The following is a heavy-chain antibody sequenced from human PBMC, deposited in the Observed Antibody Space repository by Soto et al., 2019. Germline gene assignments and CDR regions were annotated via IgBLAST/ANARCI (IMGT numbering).Heavy chain of an antibody. V-gene: IGHV3-48*01. CDR3: TSRFCSDGNCYPKAFDF. D-gene: IGHD2-15*01. CDR2: ISTSGSTV. J-gene: IGHJ4*02. CDR1: GVTCISHT. Sequence: GSLRLSCAASGVTCISHTMNWVRQAPGKGLEWVSYISTSGSTVFYADSVKGRFTTSRDNGKNSLYLQMNSLGGDDTAVYFCTSRFCSDGNCYPKAFDFWGQGTLVTVSS.